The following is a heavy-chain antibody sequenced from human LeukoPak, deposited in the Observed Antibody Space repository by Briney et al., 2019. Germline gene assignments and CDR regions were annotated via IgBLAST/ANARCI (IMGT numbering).Heavy chain of an antibody. CDR2: VDPNTGDS. CDR1: EYTFTGYY. CDR3: ARIRYCGGISCYYIDY. D-gene: IGHD2-2*01. J-gene: IGHJ4*02. V-gene: IGHV1-2*02. Sequence: ASVKVSCKASEYTFTGYYIHWVRQAPGQGLEWMGWVDPNTGDSNYVQKFQGRVTMTRDTSISTAYMELSRLRSDDTAFYYCARIRYCGGISCYYIDYWGQGTLVTVSA.